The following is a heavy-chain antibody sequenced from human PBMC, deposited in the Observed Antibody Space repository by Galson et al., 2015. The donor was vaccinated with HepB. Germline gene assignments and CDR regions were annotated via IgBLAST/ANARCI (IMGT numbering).Heavy chain of an antibody. CDR2: INAGNGNT. Sequence: SCKASGYTFTNYAMHWVRQAPGQRLEWMGWINAGNGNTKYSQKFQGRVTITRDTSASTAYMELSSLRSEDTAVYYCARGGIAVAGISYWGQGTLVTVSP. D-gene: IGHD6-19*01. J-gene: IGHJ4*02. V-gene: IGHV1-3*01. CDR1: GYTFTNYA. CDR3: ARGGIAVAGISY.